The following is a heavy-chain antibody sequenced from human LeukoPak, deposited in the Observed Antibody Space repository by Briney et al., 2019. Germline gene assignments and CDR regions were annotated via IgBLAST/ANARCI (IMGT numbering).Heavy chain of an antibody. V-gene: IGHV3-23*01. J-gene: IGHJ4*02. CDR1: GFTFSSYA. Sequence: PGGCLRLSCAASGFTFSSYAMSWVRQAPEKGLEWVSTISGSGGGTYYADSVKGRFTISRDNSKNTLYLQMNSLRAEDTAVYYCARDLYGSGGTPGSWGQGTLVTVSS. CDR3: ARDLYGSGGTPGS. CDR2: ISGSGGGT. D-gene: IGHD3-10*01.